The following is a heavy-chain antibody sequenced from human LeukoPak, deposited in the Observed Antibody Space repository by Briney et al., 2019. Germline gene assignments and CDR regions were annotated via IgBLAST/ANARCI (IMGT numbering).Heavy chain of an antibody. D-gene: IGHD3-10*01. Sequence: PSETLSLTCTISAASISSSSRHWGWIRQSPGKGLEWIGSIYYGQTIYYNPSLNSRVTISVVTSKDQFTLQLNSVTAADTAVYYCARELRGSGSYRWGQGTLVTVSS. V-gene: IGHV4-39*02. J-gene: IGHJ4*02. CDR1: AASISSSSRH. CDR2: IYYGQTI. CDR3: ARELRGSGSYR.